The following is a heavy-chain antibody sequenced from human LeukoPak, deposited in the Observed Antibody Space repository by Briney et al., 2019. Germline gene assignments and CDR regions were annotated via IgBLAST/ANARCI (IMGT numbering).Heavy chain of an antibody. Sequence: SETLSLTCSVSGDSVSRSDSHWDWIRQPPGKGLEWIGTIYYSGRTYYSPSLKSRVTVSVDPSNNQFSLTLRSVTAADTAVYYCARRRYYDGSGYLEWGQGTLLSVSS. CDR3: ARRRYYDGSGYLE. D-gene: IGHD3-22*01. CDR2: IYYSGRT. V-gene: IGHV4-39*01. J-gene: IGHJ1*01. CDR1: GDSVSRSDSH.